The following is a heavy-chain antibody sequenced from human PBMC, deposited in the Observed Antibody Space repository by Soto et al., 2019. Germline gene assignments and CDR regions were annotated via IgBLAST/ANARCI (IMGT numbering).Heavy chain of an antibody. CDR2: ISGSVGST. J-gene: IGHJ6*02. D-gene: IGHD6-6*01. CDR3: AKDRRAGSAPRPLDV. Sequence: EVQLLESGGGLVQPGGSLRLSCAASGFTFSSYAMSWVRQAPGKGLEWVSAISGSVGSTYYEDSVKGRFTISRDNSKNTLHMQMNSLRAEDTAVYYCAKDRRAGSAPRPLDVWGQGTTVTVSS. CDR1: GFTFSSYA. V-gene: IGHV3-23*01.